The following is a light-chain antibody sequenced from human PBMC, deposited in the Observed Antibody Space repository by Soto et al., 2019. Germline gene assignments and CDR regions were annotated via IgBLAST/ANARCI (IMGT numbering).Light chain of an antibody. Sequence: DIQMTQSPSSLSASVGDRVTITCRASQSISSYLNWYQQKPGKAPKLLIYDASNLETGVPSRFSGSGSGTDFTFTISSLQPEDIATYYCQQYDNRLFGPGTKVDIK. V-gene: IGKV1-33*01. CDR3: QQYDNRL. CDR1: QSISSY. J-gene: IGKJ3*01. CDR2: DAS.